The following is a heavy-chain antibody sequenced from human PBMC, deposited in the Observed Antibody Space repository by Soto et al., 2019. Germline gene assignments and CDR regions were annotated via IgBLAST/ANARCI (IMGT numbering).Heavy chain of an antibody. CDR3: ARHPIAAAGKGYYYYMDV. CDR1: GYTFTGYY. Sequence: ASVKVSCKASGYTFTGYYIHWVRQAPGQGLEWMGWINPNSGGTNYAQKFQGWVTISADKSISTAYLQWSSLKASDTAMYYCARHPIAAAGKGYYYYMDVWGKGTTVTV. D-gene: IGHD6-13*01. V-gene: IGHV1-2*04. CDR2: INPNSGGT. J-gene: IGHJ6*03.